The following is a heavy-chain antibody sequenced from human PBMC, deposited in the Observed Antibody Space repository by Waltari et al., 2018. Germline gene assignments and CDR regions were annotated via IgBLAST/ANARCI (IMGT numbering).Heavy chain of an antibody. CDR3: ARGQQLEEAYYYYYGMDV. CDR2: IYTSGST. D-gene: IGHD6-13*01. V-gene: IGHV4-61*09. CDR1: GGSISSGRYY. Sequence: QVQLQESGPGLVKPSQTLSLTCTVSGGSISSGRYYWSWIRQPAGKGLEWIGYIYTSGSTNYNPSLKSRVTISVDTSKNQFSLKLSSVTAADTAVYYCARGQQLEEAYYYYYGMDVWGQGTTVTVSS. J-gene: IGHJ6*02.